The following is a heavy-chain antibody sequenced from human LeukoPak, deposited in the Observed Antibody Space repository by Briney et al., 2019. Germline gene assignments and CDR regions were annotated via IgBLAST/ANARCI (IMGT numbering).Heavy chain of an antibody. CDR2: ISGGGETT. V-gene: IGHV3-23*01. Sequence: GGSLRLSCAASGFTFNNYAMNWVRQAPGKGLEWASSISGGGETTYYADSAKGRFPIFRDNSQNTLYLQMNSLRAEDTAVYYCARDYADYVGYFFFDYWGQGTLVTVSS. CDR3: ARDYADYVGYFFFDY. D-gene: IGHD4-17*01. J-gene: IGHJ4*02. CDR1: GFTFNNYA.